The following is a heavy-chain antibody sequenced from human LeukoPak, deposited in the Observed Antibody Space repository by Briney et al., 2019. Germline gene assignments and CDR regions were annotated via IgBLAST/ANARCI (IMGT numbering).Heavy chain of an antibody. D-gene: IGHD6-13*01. CDR2: INHSGST. J-gene: IGHJ5*02. Sequence: PSETLSLTCAVYGGSFSGYYWSWIRQPPGKGLEWIGGINHSGSTNYNPSLRSRVTISVDTSKNQFSLKLSSVTAADTAEYYCARAGRVYSSSWYRSGWFDPWGQGTLVTVSS. V-gene: IGHV4-34*01. CDR1: GGSFSGYY. CDR3: ARAGRVYSSSWYRSGWFDP.